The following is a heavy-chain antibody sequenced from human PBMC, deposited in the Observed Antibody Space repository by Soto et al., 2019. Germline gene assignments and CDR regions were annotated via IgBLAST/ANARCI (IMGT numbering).Heavy chain of an antibody. D-gene: IGHD4-4*01. J-gene: IGHJ2*01. CDR3: ARPPWRDDYNWGYFDL. V-gene: IGHV3-30*03. Sequence: GGSLRLSCEASGFMFSTYGMHWVRQAPGMGPEWVALISNDGAKKFHADTVKGRFTISRDNSKNTLYLEMNSLRTEDTAVYYCARPPWRDDYNWGYFDLWGRGTLVTVSS. CDR1: GFMFSTYG. CDR2: ISNDGAKK.